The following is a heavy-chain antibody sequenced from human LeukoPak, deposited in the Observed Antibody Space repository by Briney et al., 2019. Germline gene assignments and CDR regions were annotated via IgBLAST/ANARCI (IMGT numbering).Heavy chain of an antibody. CDR2: IDPSGSYT. J-gene: IGHJ4*02. D-gene: IGHD1-26*01. Sequence: GESLKISCKGSGYSFTSYWINWVRQMPGKGLEWMGRIDPSGSYTNYSPSFQGHVTISADKSFSTAYLQWSSLKASDTAIYYCARLGATGIDDWGQGTLVTVSS. V-gene: IGHV5-10-1*01. CDR3: ARLGATGIDD. CDR1: GYSFTSYW.